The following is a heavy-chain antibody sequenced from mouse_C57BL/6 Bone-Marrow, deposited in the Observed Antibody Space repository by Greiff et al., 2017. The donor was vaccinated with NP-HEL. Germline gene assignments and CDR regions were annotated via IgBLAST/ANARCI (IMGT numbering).Heavy chain of an antibody. V-gene: IGHV1-4*01. CDR2: INPSSGYT. CDR3: AREWLRLVGGFAY. D-gene: IGHD3-2*02. Sequence: QVQLQQSGAELARPGASVKMSCKASGYTFTSYTMHWVKQRPGQGLEWIGYINPSSGYTKYNQKFKDKATLTADKYSSTAYMQLSSLTSEDSAVYYCAREWLRLVGGFAYWGQGTLVTVSA. J-gene: IGHJ3*01. CDR1: GYTFTSYT.